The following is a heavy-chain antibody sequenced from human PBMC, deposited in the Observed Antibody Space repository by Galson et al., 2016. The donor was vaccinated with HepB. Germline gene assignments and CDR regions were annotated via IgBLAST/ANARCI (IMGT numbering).Heavy chain of an antibody. J-gene: IGHJ6*02. V-gene: IGHV4-31*03. CDR1: GGSISSGGCY. CDR2: IYYSGST. CDR3: ARDLAGSAAGYSYDYYGLDV. Sequence: LSLTCTVSGGSISSGGCYWTWIRQRPGKGLEWIGYIYYSGSTNYNPSLKSRVSISVDKSKNQFSLKLNSVTAADTASYYCARDLAGSAAGYSYDYYGLDVWGQGTAVTAAS. D-gene: IGHD3-10*01.